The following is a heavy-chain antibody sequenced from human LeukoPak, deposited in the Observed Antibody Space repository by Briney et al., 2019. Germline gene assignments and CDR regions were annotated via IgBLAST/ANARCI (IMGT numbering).Heavy chain of an antibody. Sequence: SVKVSCKASGGTFSSYAISWVRQAPGQGLEWMGRIIPIFGTANYAQKFQGRVTITTYESTSTAYMELSSLRSEDTAVYYCASNRLRGVRAFDIWGQGTMVAVSS. J-gene: IGHJ3*02. CDR3: ASNRLRGVRAFDI. V-gene: IGHV1-69*05. CDR1: GGTFSSYA. D-gene: IGHD3-10*01. CDR2: IIPIFGTA.